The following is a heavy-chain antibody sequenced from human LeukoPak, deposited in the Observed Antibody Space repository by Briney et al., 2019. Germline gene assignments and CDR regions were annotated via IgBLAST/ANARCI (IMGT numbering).Heavy chain of an antibody. J-gene: IGHJ4*02. Sequence: GGSLRLSCAASGFTFRRYWMSWVRQAPGKGLEWVANVKQDGSEKYYVDSVKGRFTISRDNAKNSLYLQMNSLRAEDSAVYYCGASVFWWGQGALVTVSS. D-gene: IGHD3-3*01. CDR1: GFTFRRYW. CDR3: GASVFW. V-gene: IGHV3-7*03. CDR2: VKQDGSEK.